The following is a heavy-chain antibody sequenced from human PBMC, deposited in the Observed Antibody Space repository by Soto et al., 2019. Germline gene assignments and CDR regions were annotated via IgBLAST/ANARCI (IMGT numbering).Heavy chain of an antibody. CDR3: ARGATIVDIVVVPAAFDYYMDV. CDR1: GYTFTGYY. CDR2: INPNSGGT. Sequence: ASVKVSCKASGYTFTGYYMHWVRQAPGQGLEWMGWINPNSGGTNYAQKFQGWVTMTRDTSISTAYMELSRLRSDDTAVYYCARGATIVDIVVVPAAFDYYMDVWGKGTTVTVSS. J-gene: IGHJ6*03. V-gene: IGHV1-2*04. D-gene: IGHD2-2*01.